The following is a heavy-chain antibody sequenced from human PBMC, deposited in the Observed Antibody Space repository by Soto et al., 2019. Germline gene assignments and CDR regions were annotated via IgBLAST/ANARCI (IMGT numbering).Heavy chain of an antibody. CDR3: AVTMINYYYYGMDV. CDR1: GGTFSSYA. D-gene: IGHD3-22*01. V-gene: IGHV1-69*12. CDR2: IFPSFGTA. J-gene: IGHJ6*01. Sequence: QVQLVQSGAEVKKPGSSVKVSCKASGGTFSSYAISWVRQAPGQGLEWMGGIFPSFGTADYAQEFQGRVTLTAGESTSTAYMELSSLRSEDTAVYYCAVTMINYYYYGMDVGGQGTTVTVSS.